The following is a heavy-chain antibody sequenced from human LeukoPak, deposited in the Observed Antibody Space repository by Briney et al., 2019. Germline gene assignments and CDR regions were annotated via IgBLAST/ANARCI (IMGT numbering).Heavy chain of an antibody. V-gene: IGHV4-61*05. Sequence: SETLSLTCTVSGGSISSSSYYWSWIRQPPGKGLEWIGYIYTTGSTNYNPSLKSRVTISADTSKNQFSLKLSSVTAADTAVYYCARLDLGGYYSYYSYYMDVWGKGTTVIVSS. CDR2: IYTTGST. CDR1: GGSISSSSYY. D-gene: IGHD3-22*01. CDR3: ARLDLGGYYSYYSYYMDV. J-gene: IGHJ6*03.